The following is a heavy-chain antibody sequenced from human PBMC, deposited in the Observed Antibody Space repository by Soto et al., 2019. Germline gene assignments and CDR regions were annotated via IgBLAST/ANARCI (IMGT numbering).Heavy chain of an antibody. Sequence: QVQLAQSGAEVKKPGASVKVSCKASGYTFTGYYMHWVRQAPGQGLEWMGWINPNSGGTNYAQKFQGWVTMTRDTSISTAYMELSRLRSDDTAVYYCARVLGYCSGGSCYNKGYGMDVWGQGTTVTVSS. CDR1: GYTFTGYY. D-gene: IGHD2-15*01. J-gene: IGHJ6*02. V-gene: IGHV1-2*04. CDR2: INPNSGGT. CDR3: ARVLGYCSGGSCYNKGYGMDV.